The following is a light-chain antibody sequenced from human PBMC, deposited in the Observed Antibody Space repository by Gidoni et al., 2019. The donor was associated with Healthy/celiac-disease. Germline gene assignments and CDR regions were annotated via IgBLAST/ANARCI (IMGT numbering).Light chain of an antibody. CDR1: QSISSY. V-gene: IGKV1-39*01. CDR2: AAS. J-gene: IGKJ2*01. CDR3: QQSYSFSL. Sequence: DIQMTQSPSSLSASVGDRVTITCRASQSISSYLNWYQQKPGKAPKLLIYAASSLQSGVPSRFSGSGSGTDFTLTISSLQPEDFATYYCQQSYSFSLFXQXTKLEIK.